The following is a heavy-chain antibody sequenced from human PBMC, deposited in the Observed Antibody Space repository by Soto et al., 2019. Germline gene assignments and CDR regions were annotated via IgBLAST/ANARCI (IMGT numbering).Heavy chain of an antibody. CDR3: AKNRGAGDYTNWSFAV. J-gene: IGHJ2*01. CDR1: GFMFSCCA. V-gene: IGHV3-23*01. Sequence: EVQLLDSGGGLVQPGGSLRLSCAASGFMFSCCAMSWVRQAPGKGLEWVSTIHGDGDYSHYTDSVEGRFTISRDNSRNTLYLQMDSLRAYDTATYYCAKNRGAGDYTNWSFAVCGRGTLVAVSS. D-gene: IGHD2-2*02. CDR2: IHGDGDYS.